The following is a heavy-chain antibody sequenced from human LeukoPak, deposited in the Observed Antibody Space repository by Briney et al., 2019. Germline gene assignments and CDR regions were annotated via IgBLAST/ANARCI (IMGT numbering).Heavy chain of an antibody. Sequence: ASVKVSCKVSGYTLTELSMHWVRQAPGQGLEWMGWINPNSGGTNYAQKFQGRVTMTRDTSISTAYMELSRLRSDDTAVYYCARDMLGHYNWFDPWGQGTLVTVSS. D-gene: IGHD2-8*01. J-gene: IGHJ5*02. CDR1: GYTLTELS. V-gene: IGHV1-2*02. CDR2: INPNSGGT. CDR3: ARDMLGHYNWFDP.